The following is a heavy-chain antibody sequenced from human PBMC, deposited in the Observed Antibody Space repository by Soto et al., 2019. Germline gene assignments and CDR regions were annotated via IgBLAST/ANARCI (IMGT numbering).Heavy chain of an antibody. J-gene: IGHJ6*02. CDR2: INPNSGDT. CDR3: ARDRDCSSTSCYTYYYGMDV. V-gene: IGHV1-2*02. Sequence: ASVKVSCKASGYTFTGYYVHWVRQAPGQGLEWMGWINPNSGDTYLAQKFQGRVTITADESTSTAYMELSSLRSEDTAVYYCARDRDCSSTSCYTYYYGMDVWGQGTTVTVSS. D-gene: IGHD2-2*02. CDR1: GYTFTGYY.